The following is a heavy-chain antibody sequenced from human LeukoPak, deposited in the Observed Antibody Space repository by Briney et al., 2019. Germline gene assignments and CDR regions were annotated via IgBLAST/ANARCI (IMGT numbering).Heavy chain of an antibody. CDR2: IYSGGST. J-gene: IGHJ4*02. Sequence: PGGSLRLSCAASGFTVSSNYMSWVRQAPGKGLEWVSVIYSGGSTYYADSVKGRFTISRDNSKNTLYLQMNSLRAEDTAVYYCARTSIAAADTYDYWGQGTLVTVSS. CDR1: GFTVSSNY. V-gene: IGHV3-53*01. D-gene: IGHD6-13*01. CDR3: ARTSIAAADTYDY.